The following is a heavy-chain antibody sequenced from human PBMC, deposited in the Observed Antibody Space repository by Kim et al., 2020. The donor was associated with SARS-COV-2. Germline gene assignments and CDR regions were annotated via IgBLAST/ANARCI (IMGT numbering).Heavy chain of an antibody. D-gene: IGHD4-17*01. J-gene: IGHJ3*02. Sequence: SETLSLTCTVSGGSISSYYWSWIRQPPGKGLEWIGYIYYSGSTNYNPSLKSRVTILVDTSKNQFSLKLSSVTAADTAVYYCARYVRSRTTVVTPGAFDIWGQGTMVTVSS. CDR2: IYYSGST. CDR3: ARYVRSRTTVVTPGAFDI. CDR1: GGSISSYY. V-gene: IGHV4-59*01.